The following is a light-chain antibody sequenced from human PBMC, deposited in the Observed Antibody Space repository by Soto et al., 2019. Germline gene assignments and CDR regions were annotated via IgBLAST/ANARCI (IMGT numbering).Light chain of an antibody. V-gene: IGKV1-9*01. CDR2: AAS. Sequence: IQLTQSTSFLSASVGGRVTMPCRASQDVSSYLAWYQQKPGKAPNLLIYAASTLQSGVPSRFSGSGSGTEFTLTISSLQPDDFATYYCQQYNNYSTFGQGTKLDI. CDR1: QDVSSY. CDR3: QQYNNYST. J-gene: IGKJ1*01.